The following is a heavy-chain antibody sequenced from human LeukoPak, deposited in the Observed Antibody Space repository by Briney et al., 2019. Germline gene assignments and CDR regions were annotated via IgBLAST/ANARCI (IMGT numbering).Heavy chain of an antibody. Sequence: GESLKISCNGSGYTFSNYYIAWVRQMPGKGLEWMGIIYPGDSDPRYSPSFQGQVTISADKSISTAYLQWSSLKASDTAMYYCARVVADNWFDPWGQGTLVTVSS. CDR1: GYTFSNYY. V-gene: IGHV5-51*01. J-gene: IGHJ5*02. CDR3: ARVVADNWFDP. CDR2: IYPGDSDP. D-gene: IGHD2-15*01.